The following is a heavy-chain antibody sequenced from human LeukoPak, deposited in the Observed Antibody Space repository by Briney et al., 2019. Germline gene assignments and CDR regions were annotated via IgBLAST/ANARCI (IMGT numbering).Heavy chain of an antibody. CDR1: GGSISSGDYY. D-gene: IGHD5-18*01. Sequence: SETLSLTCTVSGGSISSGDYYWSWIRQTPGKGLEWIGYIYYSGSTYYNPSLKSRVTISVDTSKNQFSLKLSSVTAADTAVYYCARVLDDTAMVFDYWGQGTLVTVSS. CDR3: ARVLDDTAMVFDY. V-gene: IGHV4-30-4*08. J-gene: IGHJ4*02. CDR2: IYYSGST.